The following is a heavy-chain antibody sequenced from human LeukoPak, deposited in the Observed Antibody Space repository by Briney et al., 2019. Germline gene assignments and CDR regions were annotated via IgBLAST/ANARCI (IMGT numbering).Heavy chain of an antibody. CDR1: GFTFSSYG. CDR2: IWYDGSNK. Sequence: GGSLRLSCAASGFTFSSYGMHWVRQAPGKGLEWVAVIWYDGSNKYYADSVKGRFTISRDNSKNTLYLQMNSLRAEDTAVYYCARDTSMVRGVKYYFDYWGQGTLVTVSS. J-gene: IGHJ4*02. D-gene: IGHD3-10*01. V-gene: IGHV3-33*01. CDR3: ARDTSMVRGVKYYFDY.